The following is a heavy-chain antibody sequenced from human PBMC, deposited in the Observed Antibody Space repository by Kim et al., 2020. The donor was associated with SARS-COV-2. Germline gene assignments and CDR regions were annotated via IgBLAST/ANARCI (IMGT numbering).Heavy chain of an antibody. Sequence: GGSLRLSCAASGFTFSSYGMHWVRQAPGKGLEWVAVIWYDGSNKYYADSVKGRITISRDNSKNTLYLQMNSLRAEDTAVYYCARKAVRGVPRYYYSYGMDVWGQGTTVTVSS. CDR1: GFTFSSYG. D-gene: IGHD3-10*01. V-gene: IGHV3-33*01. J-gene: IGHJ6*02. CDR3: ARKAVRGVPRYYYSYGMDV. CDR2: IWYDGSNK.